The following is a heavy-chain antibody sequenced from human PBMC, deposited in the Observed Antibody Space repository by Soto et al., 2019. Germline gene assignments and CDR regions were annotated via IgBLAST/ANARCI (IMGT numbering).Heavy chain of an antibody. CDR2: ISYDGSHK. V-gene: IGHV3-30*18. J-gene: IGHJ4*02. CDR1: GFTFSNYG. D-gene: IGHD2-15*01. CDR3: AKDGAPRSCSRSSCHPAGAY. Sequence: QVQLVESGGGVVQPGRSLRLSCAGSGFTFSNYGLHWVRQAPGKGLEWVAVISYDGSHKYYADSVKGRFTISRDNSNTTLYLQRAMLGAEATAVYSCAKDGAPRSCSRSSCHPAGAYWGQGTLVTVAS.